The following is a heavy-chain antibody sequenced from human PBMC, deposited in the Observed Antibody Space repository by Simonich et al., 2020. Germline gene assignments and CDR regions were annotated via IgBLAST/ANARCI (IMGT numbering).Heavy chain of an antibody. Sequence: EVQLVESGGGLVQPGGSLRLSCAASGFTFSSYWMSWVRQAPGKRLGWVANIKQDGSEKYYVDPVKGRFTISRDNAKNSLYLQMNSLRAEDTAVYYCACLGTGDAFDIWGQGTMVTVSS. V-gene: IGHV3-7*01. CDR3: ACLGTGDAFDI. J-gene: IGHJ3*02. D-gene: IGHD3-9*01. CDR1: GFTFSSYW. CDR2: IKQDGSEK.